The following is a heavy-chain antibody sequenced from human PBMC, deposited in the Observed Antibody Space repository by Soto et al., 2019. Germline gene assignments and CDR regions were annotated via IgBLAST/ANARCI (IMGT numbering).Heavy chain of an antibody. J-gene: IGHJ6*03. Sequence: EVQLVESGGGLVKPGGSLRLSCAASGFTFSSYSMNWVRQAPGKGLEWVSSISSSSSYIYYADSVKGRFTISRDNAKNSLYLQMDRLRAEDTAVYYCARVYVGVSRRYYYYYMDVWGKGTTVTVSS. V-gene: IGHV3-21*01. CDR2: ISSSSSYI. CDR1: GFTFSSYS. CDR3: ARVYVGVSRRYYYYYMDV. D-gene: IGHD3-16*01.